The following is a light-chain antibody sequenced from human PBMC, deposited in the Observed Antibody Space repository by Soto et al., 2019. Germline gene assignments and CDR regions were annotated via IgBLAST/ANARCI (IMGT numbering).Light chain of an antibody. Sequence: QSALTQPASVSGSPGQSITISCTGTSRDVGSYNLVSWYQQHPGKAPKVMIYEGSKRPSGVSNRFAGSKSGNTASLTISGLQAEDEADYYCCSYADSNTLIFGGGTKLTVL. J-gene: IGLJ2*01. CDR2: EGS. V-gene: IGLV2-23*01. CDR3: CSYADSNTLI. CDR1: SRDVGSYNL.